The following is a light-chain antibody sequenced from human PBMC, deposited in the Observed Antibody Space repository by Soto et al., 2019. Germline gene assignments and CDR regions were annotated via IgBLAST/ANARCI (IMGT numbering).Light chain of an antibody. V-gene: IGKV3-11*01. CDR2: LTS. CDR1: QAVNTR. J-gene: IGKJ1*01. CDR3: HQRQSWPRT. Sequence: EIVLTQSPATLSSFPGDRVTLSCRSSQAVNTRFALDQHKPGQAPRLLIYLTSNRAAGIPARFSGSGSETDFTLTISDVEPEDFAVYYCHQRQSWPRTFGQGTKVDIK.